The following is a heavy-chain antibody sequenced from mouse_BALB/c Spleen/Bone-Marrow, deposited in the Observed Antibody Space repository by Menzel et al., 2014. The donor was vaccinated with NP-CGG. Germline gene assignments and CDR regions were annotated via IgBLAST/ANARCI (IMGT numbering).Heavy chain of an antibody. D-gene: IGHD4-1*01. J-gene: IGHJ2*01. Sequence: QVQLQQSGAELVKPGASVKLSCKASGYTFTSYYMYWVKQRPGQGLEWIGEINPSNGGTNFNEKLKSRATLTVDKSSSTAYMQLSSLTSEDSAVYYCTRGRTWDSDYWGQGTTLTVSS. V-gene: IGHV1S81*02. CDR1: GYTFTSYY. CDR2: INPSNGGT. CDR3: TRGRTWDSDY.